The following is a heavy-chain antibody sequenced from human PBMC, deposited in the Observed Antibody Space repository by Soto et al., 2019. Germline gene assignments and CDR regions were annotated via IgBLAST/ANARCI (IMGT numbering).Heavy chain of an antibody. CDR1: GFTFTDYY. CDR2: ISGSGSTF. V-gene: IGHV3-11*01. J-gene: IGHJ4*02. CDR3: ARAPYGGNSAWGIDY. D-gene: IGHD4-17*01. Sequence: RGSLRLSCAASGFTFTDYYMSWIRQAPGKGLEWVSYISGSGSTFSYADSVKGRFTISRDNAKNSLYVQMNSLRDEDTAVYYCARAPYGGNSAWGIDYWGQGALVTVSS.